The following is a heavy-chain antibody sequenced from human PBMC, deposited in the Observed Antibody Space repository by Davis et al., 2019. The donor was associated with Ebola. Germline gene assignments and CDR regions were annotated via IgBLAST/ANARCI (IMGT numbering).Heavy chain of an antibody. CDR2: ISSSSSYI. Sequence: GESLKISCAASGFTFSTYSMSWVRQAPGKGLEWVSSISSSSSYIYYADSVKGRFTISRDNAKNSLYLQMNSLRAEDTAVYYCAREGEGWNDLVRYFDLWGRGTLVTVSS. CDR1: GFTFSTYS. V-gene: IGHV3-21*01. CDR3: AREGEGWNDLVRYFDL. J-gene: IGHJ2*01. D-gene: IGHD1-1*01.